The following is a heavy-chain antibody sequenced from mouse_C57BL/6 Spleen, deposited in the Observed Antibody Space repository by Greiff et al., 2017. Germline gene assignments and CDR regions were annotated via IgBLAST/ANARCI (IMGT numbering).Heavy chain of an antibody. CDR3: TTANYYNGSTWGFDV. CDR2: IDPEDGDT. D-gene: IGHD1-1*01. J-gene: IGHJ1*03. CDR1: GFNIKDYY. V-gene: IGHV14-1*01. Sequence: EVQLQQSGAELVRPGASVKLSCTASGFNIKDYYMHWVKQRPEQGLEWIGRIDPEDGDTEYAPKFQGKATMTADTSSNTAYLQLSSLTSEDTAVYYCTTANYYNGSTWGFDVWGTGTTVTVSS.